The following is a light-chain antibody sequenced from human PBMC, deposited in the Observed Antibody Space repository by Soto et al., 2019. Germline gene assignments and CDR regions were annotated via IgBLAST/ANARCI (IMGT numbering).Light chain of an antibody. Sequence: QSVLTQPASVSGSPGQSINISFTGTSRDVGGYNYVSWYQQHPGKAPKLMIYEVSNRPSGVSNRFSGSKSGNTASLTISGLQAEDEADYYCSSYTSSSTLDYVFGTGTKLTVL. CDR3: SSYTSSSTLDYV. V-gene: IGLV2-14*01. CDR1: SRDVGGYNY. J-gene: IGLJ1*01. CDR2: EVS.